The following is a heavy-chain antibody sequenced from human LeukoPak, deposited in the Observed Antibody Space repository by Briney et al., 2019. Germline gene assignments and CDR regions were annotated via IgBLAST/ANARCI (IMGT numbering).Heavy chain of an antibody. Sequence: PGETLRLSCAASGFTFSNYPMSWVRQAPGKGLEWVSGISTSGVNTYLVDFVKGRFTISRDNSKNTLYMQMNSLRAEDTAIYYCARGVTTPDYWGPGTLVTVAS. CDR2: ISTSGVNT. CDR1: GFTFSNYP. J-gene: IGHJ4*02. V-gene: IGHV3-23*01. CDR3: ARGVTTPDY. D-gene: IGHD4-17*01.